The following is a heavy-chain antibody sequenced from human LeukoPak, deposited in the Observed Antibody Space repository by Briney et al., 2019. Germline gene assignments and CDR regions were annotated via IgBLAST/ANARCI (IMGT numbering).Heavy chain of an antibody. CDR1: GFTFSSYA. V-gene: IGHV3-23*01. CDR2: ISGSGGST. Sequence: GGSLRLSCAASGFTFSSYAMSWVRQAPGKGLEWVSAISGSGGSTYYADSVKGRFTISRDNSKYTLYLQMNSLRAEDTAVYYCAKGGYDFWSGYSHWGQGTLVTVSS. D-gene: IGHD3-3*01. J-gene: IGHJ4*02. CDR3: AKGGYDFWSGYSH.